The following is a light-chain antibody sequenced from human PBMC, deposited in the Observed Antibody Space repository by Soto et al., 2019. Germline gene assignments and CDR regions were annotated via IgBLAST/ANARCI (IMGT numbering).Light chain of an antibody. V-gene: IGKV1-8*01. Sequence: AIRMTQSPSSFSASTGDRVTITCRASQGISSYLAWYQQKPGKAPKLLIYAAYTLQSGVPSRFSGSGSGTDFTLTISCLQSEDFATYYCQQYYSYRRTFGQGTKVEIK. CDR2: AAY. CDR3: QQYYSYRRT. J-gene: IGKJ1*01. CDR1: QGISSY.